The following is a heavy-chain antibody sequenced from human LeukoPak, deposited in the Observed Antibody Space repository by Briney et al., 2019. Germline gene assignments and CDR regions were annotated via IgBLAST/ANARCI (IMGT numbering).Heavy chain of an antibody. D-gene: IGHD6-19*01. CDR1: GFTFSSYA. V-gene: IGHV3-23*01. CDR3: AKGKSSGWYGGFDY. J-gene: IGHJ4*02. CDR2: ISGSGGST. Sequence: GGSLRLSCAASGFTFSSYAMSWVRQAPGKGLEWVSAISGSGGSTYYADSVKGRFTISRDNSKNTLYLRMNSLRAEDTAVYYCAKGKSSGWYGGFDYWGQGTLVTVSS.